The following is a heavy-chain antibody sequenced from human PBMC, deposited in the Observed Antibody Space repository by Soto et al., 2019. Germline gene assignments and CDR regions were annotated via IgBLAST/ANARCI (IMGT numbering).Heavy chain of an antibody. CDR2: IWYDGSNK. V-gene: IGHV3-33*01. CDR1: GFTFSSYG. CDR3: AGGPGWSWELEGAYFDY. J-gene: IGHJ4*02. D-gene: IGHD1-26*01. Sequence: QVQLVESGGGVVQPGRSLRLSCAASGFTFSSYGMHWVRQAPGKGLDWVAVIWYDGSNKYYADSVKGRFTISRDNSKNARYLQMNSLRAEDTAVYYCAGGPGWSWELEGAYFDYWGQGTLVTVSS.